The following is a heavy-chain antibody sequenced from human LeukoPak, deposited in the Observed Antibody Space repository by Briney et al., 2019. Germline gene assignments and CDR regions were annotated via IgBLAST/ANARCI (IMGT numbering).Heavy chain of an antibody. Sequence: SETLSLTCTVSGGSISNYYWSWIRQPPGKGLQWIGYIFHTGDARYNPSLQSRVTVSLDTSKNQVFLKVNSVTAADTAVYYCARHPFSEPLDYWGQGTLVTVSS. V-gene: IGHV4-59*08. CDR1: GGSISNYY. J-gene: IGHJ4*02. CDR3: ARHPFSEPLDY. D-gene: IGHD6-19*01. CDR2: IFHTGDA.